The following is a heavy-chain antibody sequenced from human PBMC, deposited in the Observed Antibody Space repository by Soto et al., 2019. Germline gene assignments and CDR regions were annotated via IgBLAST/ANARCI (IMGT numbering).Heavy chain of an antibody. J-gene: IGHJ6*02. Sequence: SVKVSCKTSGFTFSTSAVHWVRQARGHRLQWIGWIDVGSGNANYAQMLQERVTISRDMSTSTAYMELSSLRPEDTAVYYCARATVLVPAAGVDGMDVWGQGTTVTVSS. CDR2: IDVGSGNA. CDR3: ARATVLVPAAGVDGMDV. V-gene: IGHV1-58*01. D-gene: IGHD2-2*01. CDR1: GFTFSTSA.